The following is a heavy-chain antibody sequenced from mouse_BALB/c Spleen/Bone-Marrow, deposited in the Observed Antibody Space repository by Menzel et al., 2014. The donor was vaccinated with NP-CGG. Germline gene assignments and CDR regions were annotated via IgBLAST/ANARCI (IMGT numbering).Heavy chain of an antibody. J-gene: IGHJ3*01. D-gene: IGHD2-3*01. CDR2: INPDSNTI. CDR3: SRLGYYGGFAY. V-gene: IGHV4-1*02. Sequence: EVQVVESGGGLVQPGGSLKLSCAASGFDFSRYWMSWVRQAPGKGLEWIGEINPDSNTINYTPSLKDKFIISRDNAKNTLYLQMSKVRSEDTALYYCSRLGYYGGFAYWGQGTLVTVSA. CDR1: GFDFSRYW.